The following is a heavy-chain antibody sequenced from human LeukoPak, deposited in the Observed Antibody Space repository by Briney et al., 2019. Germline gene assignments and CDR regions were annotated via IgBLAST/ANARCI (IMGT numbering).Heavy chain of an antibody. CDR1: GFTFSSYA. J-gene: IGHJ5*02. V-gene: IGHV3-23*01. Sequence: GGSLRLSCAASGFTFSSYAMSWVRQAPGKGLEWVSAISGSGGSTYYADSVKGRFTISRDNSKNTLYLQMNSLRAEDTAVYYCAKDLLSRENMVVAATPHWFDPWGQGTLVTVSS. D-gene: IGHD2-15*01. CDR2: ISGSGGST. CDR3: AKDLLSRENMVVAATPHWFDP.